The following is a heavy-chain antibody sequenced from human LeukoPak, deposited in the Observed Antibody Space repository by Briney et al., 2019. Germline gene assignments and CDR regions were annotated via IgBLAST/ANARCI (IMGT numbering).Heavy chain of an antibody. J-gene: IGHJ3*02. Sequence: PGGSLRLSCAASGFTFSSYGMHWVRQAPGKGLERVAVIWYDGSNKYYADSVKGRFTISRDNSKNTLYLQMNSLRAEDTAVYYCARDDIAYCGGDCYSDAFDIWGQGTMVTVSS. CDR3: ARDDIAYCGGDCYSDAFDI. CDR1: GFTFSSYG. D-gene: IGHD2-21*02. V-gene: IGHV3-33*01. CDR2: IWYDGSNK.